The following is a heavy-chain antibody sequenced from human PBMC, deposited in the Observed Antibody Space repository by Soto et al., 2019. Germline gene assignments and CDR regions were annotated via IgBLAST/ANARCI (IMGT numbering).Heavy chain of an antibody. J-gene: IGHJ4*02. CDR3: ASASNTVTTLDY. Sequence: QLQLQASGSGLVKPSQTLSLTCAVSGGSISSGGYSWSWIRQPPGQGLEWIGYKYHSGSTYYNPSLMRRVTISVDRSKNQFSLKLSSVSAADAAVYYCASASNTVTTLDYWRQATLVPVSS. CDR2: KYHSGST. CDR1: GGSISSGGYS. D-gene: IGHD4-17*01. V-gene: IGHV4-30-2*01.